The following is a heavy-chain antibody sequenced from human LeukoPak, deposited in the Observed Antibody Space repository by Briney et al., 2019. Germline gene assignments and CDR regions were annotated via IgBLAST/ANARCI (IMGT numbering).Heavy chain of an antibody. CDR2: ISSSGSNI. Sequence: PGVSLTLSCAASGFTFSDYYMSWIRQAPGKALEWVSYISSSGSNIYYADSVKGRFTISRDNAENSLYLQMNSLRAEDTAVYYCARETRWLQLPDWFDPWGQGTLVTVSS. J-gene: IGHJ5*02. V-gene: IGHV3-11*04. CDR3: ARETRWLQLPDWFDP. CDR1: GFTFSDYY. D-gene: IGHD5-24*01.